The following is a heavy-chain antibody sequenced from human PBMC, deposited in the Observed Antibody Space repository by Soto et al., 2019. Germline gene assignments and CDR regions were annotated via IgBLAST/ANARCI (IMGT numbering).Heavy chain of an antibody. Sequence: QVHLVQSGVEVKTPGASVKVSCQASGYTFFTYDITWVRQAPGQGLERMGWISTYSGDTNYAQKFQGRVTMTTDTSTTTAYLELMSLGSDATAVYYCARHHGPTTSENWFDPWGQGTLVTVSS. V-gene: IGHV1-18*01. J-gene: IGHJ5*02. CDR3: ARHHGPTTSENWFDP. CDR1: GYTFFTYD. D-gene: IGHD5-12*01. CDR2: ISTYSGDT.